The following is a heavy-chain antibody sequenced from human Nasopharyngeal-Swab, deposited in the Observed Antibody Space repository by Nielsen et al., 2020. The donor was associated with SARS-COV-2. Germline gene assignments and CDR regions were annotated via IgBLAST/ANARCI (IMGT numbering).Heavy chain of an antibody. V-gene: IGHV3-7*01. J-gene: IGHJ3*02. Sequence: WIRQPPGKGLEWVANIKQDGSEKYYVDSVKGRFTISRDNAKNSLYLQMNSLRAEDTAVYYCAKDEPVVPAAFVPNAFDIWGQGTMVTVSS. CDR3: AKDEPVVPAAFVPNAFDI. CDR2: IKQDGSEK. D-gene: IGHD2-2*01.